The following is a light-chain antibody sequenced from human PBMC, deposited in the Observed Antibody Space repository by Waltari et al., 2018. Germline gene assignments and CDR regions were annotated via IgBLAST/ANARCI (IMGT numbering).Light chain of an antibody. CDR3: SSYAGSYTWV. CDR1: RSDVGSYNF. V-gene: IGLV2-11*01. CDR2: DVT. Sequence: QSALTQPRPVSGSPGQSVTISCTGTRSDVGSYNFVSWYQQHPGKAPKLMIYDVTQRPSGVPLRFSGSKSGNTASLTISGLQPEDEADYYCSSYAGSYTWVFGGGTKLTVV. J-gene: IGLJ3*02.